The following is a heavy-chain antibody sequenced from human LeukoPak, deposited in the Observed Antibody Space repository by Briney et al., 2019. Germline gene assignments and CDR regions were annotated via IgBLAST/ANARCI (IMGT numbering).Heavy chain of an antibody. Sequence: PSETLSLTCAVYGGSFSGYYWSWIRQPPGKGLEWIGEINHSGSTNYNPSLKSRVTISVDTSKNQFSLKLSSVTAADTAVYYCARSRYSGSYCAFDIWGQGTMVTVSS. CDR3: ARSRYSGSYCAFDI. CDR1: GGSFSGYY. V-gene: IGHV4-34*01. D-gene: IGHD1-26*01. J-gene: IGHJ3*02. CDR2: INHSGST.